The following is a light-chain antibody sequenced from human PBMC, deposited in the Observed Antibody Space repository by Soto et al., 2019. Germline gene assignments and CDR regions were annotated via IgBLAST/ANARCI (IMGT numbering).Light chain of an antibody. Sequence: AIQLTQSPSPLPASVGDRVTITCRASQGISTFLAWYQQKPGKAPKLLIYDASSLESGVPQRFSGSGSGTEFTLTISSLQTDDFSTYYCQQYHSYWTFGQGTKV. J-gene: IGKJ1*01. V-gene: IGKV1-13*02. CDR1: QGISTF. CDR2: DAS. CDR3: QQYHSYWT.